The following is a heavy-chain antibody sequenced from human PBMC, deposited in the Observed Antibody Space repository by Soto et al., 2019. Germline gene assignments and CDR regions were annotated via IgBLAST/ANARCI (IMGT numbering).Heavy chain of an antibody. Sequence: QVQLVQSGAEVKKPGASVKVSCKASGYTFTSYGITWVRQAPGQGLEWMGWISGYNGNANYAQKFQGRVTMTTDTPTSTDNMEQRSLGDDDPAVYYCASGCSGGYRSRCGPWGQGTLVTVSS. D-gene: IGHD3-10*02. J-gene: IGHJ5*02. CDR3: ASGCSGGYRSRCGP. V-gene: IGHV1-18*01. CDR2: ISGYNGNA. CDR1: GYTFTSYG.